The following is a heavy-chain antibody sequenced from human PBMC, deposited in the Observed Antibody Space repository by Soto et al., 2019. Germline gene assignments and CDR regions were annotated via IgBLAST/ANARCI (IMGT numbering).Heavy chain of an antibody. V-gene: IGHV1-69*13. CDR1: GGTFSSYA. D-gene: IGHD3-16*01. CDR2: IIPIFGTA. J-gene: IGHJ6*04. Sequence: SVKVSCKASGGTFSSYAISWVRQAPGQGLEWMGGIIPIFGTANYAQKFQGRVTITADESTSTAYMELSSLRSEDTAVYYCARVRMITFAGTTGYYYYGMDVWGKGTTVTVS. CDR3: ARVRMITFAGTTGYYYYGMDV.